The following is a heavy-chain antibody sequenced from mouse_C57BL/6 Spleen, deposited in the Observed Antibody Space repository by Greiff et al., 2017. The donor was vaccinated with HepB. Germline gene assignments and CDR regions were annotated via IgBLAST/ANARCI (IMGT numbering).Heavy chain of an antibody. V-gene: IGHV1-52*01. J-gene: IGHJ1*03. D-gene: IGHD1-1*01. CDR3: AFYYGSSYDWYFDV. CDR1: GYTFTSYW. CDR2: IDPSDSET. Sequence: QVHVKQPGAELVRPGSSVKLSCKASGYTFTSYWMHWVKQRPIQGLEWIGNIDPSDSETHYNQKFKDKATLTVDKSSSTAYMQLSSLTSEDSAVYYCAFYYGSSYDWYFDVWGTGTTVTVSS.